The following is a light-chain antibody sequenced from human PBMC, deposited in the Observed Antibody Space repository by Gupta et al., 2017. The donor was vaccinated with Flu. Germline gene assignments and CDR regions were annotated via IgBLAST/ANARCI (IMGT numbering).Light chain of an antibody. Sequence: QSVLTQPPSVSAAPGQKVTISCSGTTSNIGENHVSWFQQLPGTAPKLLIYEKNERPSGIPDRFSASKSGTSATLGITGLQTGDEADYYCGAWDSSRTAAVFGGGTKVTVL. CDR2: EKN. CDR1: TSNIGENH. J-gene: IGLJ2*01. V-gene: IGLV1-51*02. CDR3: GAWDSSRTAAV.